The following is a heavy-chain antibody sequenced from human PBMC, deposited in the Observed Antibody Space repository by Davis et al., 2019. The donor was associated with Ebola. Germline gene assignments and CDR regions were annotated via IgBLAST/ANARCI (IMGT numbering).Heavy chain of an antibody. V-gene: IGHV1-8*01. Sequence: AASVKVSCKASGYTFTSYDINWVRQATGQGFEWMGWMNPNSGNTGYAQKFQGRVTMTRDTSTSTAYMELSSLRSEDTAVYYCARASLATVGNRWFDPWGQGTLVTVSS. CDR3: ARASLATVGNRWFDP. J-gene: IGHJ5*02. CDR1: GYTFTSYD. D-gene: IGHD6-13*01. CDR2: MNPNSGNT.